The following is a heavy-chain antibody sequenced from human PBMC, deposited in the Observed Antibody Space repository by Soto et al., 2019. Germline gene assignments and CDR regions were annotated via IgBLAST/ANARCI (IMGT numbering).Heavy chain of an antibody. D-gene: IGHD6-19*01. CDR2: INHSGST. Sequence: SSETLSLTCAVYGGSFSGYYWSWIRQPPGKGLEWIGEINHSGSTNYNPSLKSRVTISVDTSKNQFSLKLSSVTAADTAVYYCARGSGVYSSGWYQDYYYYYGMDVWGQGTTVTVCS. CDR1: GGSFSGYY. J-gene: IGHJ6*02. V-gene: IGHV4-34*01. CDR3: ARGSGVYSSGWYQDYYYYYGMDV.